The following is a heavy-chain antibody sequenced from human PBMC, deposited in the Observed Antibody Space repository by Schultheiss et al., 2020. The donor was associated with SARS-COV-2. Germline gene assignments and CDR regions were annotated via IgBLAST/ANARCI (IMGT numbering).Heavy chain of an antibody. CDR3: ARAGYCSGGSCLYYYYGMDV. CDR2: IYYSGST. J-gene: IGHJ6*02. D-gene: IGHD2-15*01. V-gene: IGHV4-59*12. CDR1: GFTFSDYY. Sequence: GSLRLSCAASGFTFSDYYMSWIRQPPGKGLEWIGYIYYSGSTYYNPSLKSRVTISVDTSKNQFSLKLSSVTAADTAVYYCARAGYCSGGSCLYYYYGMDVWGQGTTVTVSS.